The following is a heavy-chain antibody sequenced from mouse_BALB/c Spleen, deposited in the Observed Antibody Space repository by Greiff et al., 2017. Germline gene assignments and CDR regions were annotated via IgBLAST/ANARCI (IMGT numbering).Heavy chain of an antibody. CDR2: IRNKANGYTT. D-gene: IGHD1-1*01. V-gene: IGHV7-3*02. CDR3: ARSIYYYGSRSFDY. Sequence: EVQRVESGGGLVQPGGSLRLSCATSGFTFTDYYMSWVRQPPGKALEWLGFIRNKANGYTTEYSASVKGRFTISRDNSQSILYLQMNTLRAEDSATYYCARSIYYYGSRSFDYWGQGTTLTVSS. J-gene: IGHJ2*01. CDR1: GFTFTDYY.